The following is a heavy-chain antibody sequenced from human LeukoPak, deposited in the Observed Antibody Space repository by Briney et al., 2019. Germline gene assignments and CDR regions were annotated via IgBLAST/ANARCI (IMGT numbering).Heavy chain of an antibody. CDR3: ARSGPSGDAFDI. V-gene: IGHV4-39*01. Sequence: PSETLSLTCTVSGGSISSSSYYWGWIRQPPGKGLEWIGSIYYSGSTYYNPSLKSRVTISVDTSKNQFSLKLSSVTAADTAVYYCARSGPSGDAFDIWGQGTIATVSS. D-gene: IGHD5-12*01. J-gene: IGHJ3*02. CDR1: GGSISSSSYY. CDR2: IYYSGST.